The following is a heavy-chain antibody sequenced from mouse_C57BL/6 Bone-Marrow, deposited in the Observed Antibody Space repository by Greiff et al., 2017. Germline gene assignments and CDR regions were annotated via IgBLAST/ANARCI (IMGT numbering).Heavy chain of an antibody. CDR3: VRQIYYGNYDWYCDV. V-gene: IGHV10-1*01. J-gene: IGHJ1*03. CDR1: GFSFNTYA. Sequence: EVKLVESGGGLVQPKGSLKLSCAASGFSFNTYAMNWVRQAPGKGLEWVARIRSKSNNYATYSADSVKDRFTISRDDSESMLYLQMNNMKTEDTATYYGVRQIYYGNYDWYCDVWGKGTTVTVSS. CDR2: IRSKSNNYAT. D-gene: IGHD2-1*01.